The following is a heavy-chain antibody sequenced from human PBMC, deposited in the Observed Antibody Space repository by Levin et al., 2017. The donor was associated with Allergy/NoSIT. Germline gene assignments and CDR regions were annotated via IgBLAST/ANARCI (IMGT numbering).Heavy chain of an antibody. CDR1: GFSISEYY. D-gene: IGHD6-19*01. Sequence: GGSLRLSCAASGFSISEYYMSWIRKAPGKGLEWLSHSSGSTSYTNYADSVKGRFTMSRDRAKNSVYLQMNSLRAEDTAVYFCARFFDLVAVAGTSPEIDHWGQGTLVTVSS. CDR2: SSGSTSYT. V-gene: IGHV3-11*03. CDR3: ARFFDLVAVAGTSPEIDH. J-gene: IGHJ5*02.